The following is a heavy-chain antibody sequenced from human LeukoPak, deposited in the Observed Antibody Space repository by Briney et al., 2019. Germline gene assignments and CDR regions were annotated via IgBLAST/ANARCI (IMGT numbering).Heavy chain of an antibody. D-gene: IGHD6-19*01. CDR3: ARAVAGRFDY. CDR2: IYYSGST. V-gene: IGHV4-59*08. Sequence: PSETLSLTCTVSGGSISSYYWSWIRQPPGKGLEWIGYIYYSGSTNYNPSLKSRVTISVDTSKNQFSLRLSSVTAADTAIYYCARAVAGRFDYWGQGTLVTVSS. J-gene: IGHJ4*02. CDR1: GGSISSYY.